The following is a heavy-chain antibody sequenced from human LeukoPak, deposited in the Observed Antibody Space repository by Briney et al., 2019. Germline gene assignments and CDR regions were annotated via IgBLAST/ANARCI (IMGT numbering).Heavy chain of an antibody. V-gene: IGHV1-2*04. Sequence: ASVKVSCKASGYTFTGYYMHWVRQAPGQGLEWMGWINPNSGGTNYAQKFQGWVTMTRDTSNSTAYMELSRLRSDDTAVYYCARGRNYDILTGYYDPWGQGTLVTVSS. CDR3: ARGRNYDILTGYYDP. CDR2: INPNSGGT. D-gene: IGHD3-9*01. J-gene: IGHJ5*02. CDR1: GYTFTGYY.